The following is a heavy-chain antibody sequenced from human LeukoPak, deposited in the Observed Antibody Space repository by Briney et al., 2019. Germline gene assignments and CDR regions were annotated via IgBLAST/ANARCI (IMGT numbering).Heavy chain of an antibody. CDR1: GFTFSSYA. Sequence: PTGRSLRLSCAASGFTFSSYAMHWVRQAPGKGLEWVAVISYDGSNKYYADSVKGRFTISRDNSKNTLYLQMNSLRAEDTAVYYCAKVACSGGNRLVAAKSCRFDYWGQGTLVTVSS. V-gene: IGHV3-30-3*01. J-gene: IGHJ4*02. D-gene: IGHD2-15*01. CDR2: ISYDGSNK. CDR3: AKVACSGGNRLVAAKSCRFDY.